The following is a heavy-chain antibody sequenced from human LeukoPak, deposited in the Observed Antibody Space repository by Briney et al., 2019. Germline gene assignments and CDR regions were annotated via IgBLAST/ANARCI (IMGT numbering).Heavy chain of an antibody. CDR2: IYYSGST. J-gene: IGHJ6*03. CDR3: ARQMSGSYYYYYYMDV. V-gene: IGHV4-39*01. Sequence: GSLRLSCAASGFTFSSYSMNWVRQAPGKGLEWIGSIYYSGSTYYNPSLKSRVTISVDTSKNQFSLKLSSVTAADTAVYYCARQMSGSYYYYYYMDVWGKGTTVTVSS. CDR1: GFTFSSYSMN. D-gene: IGHD1-26*01.